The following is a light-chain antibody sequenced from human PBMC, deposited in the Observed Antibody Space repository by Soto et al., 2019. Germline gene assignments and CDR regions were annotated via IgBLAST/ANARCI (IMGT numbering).Light chain of an antibody. CDR2: AVS. CDR1: SSDVGGFLY. CDR3: SSYSSSSTLVV. Sequence: QSALTQPASVSGSPGQSITISCTGTSSDVGGFLYVSWFQQHPGKAPKLMIYAVSNRPSGISNRFSGSKSGNTASLTISGLQVEEEADYYCSSYSSSSTLVVFGGGTKLTVL. J-gene: IGLJ2*01. V-gene: IGLV2-14*01.